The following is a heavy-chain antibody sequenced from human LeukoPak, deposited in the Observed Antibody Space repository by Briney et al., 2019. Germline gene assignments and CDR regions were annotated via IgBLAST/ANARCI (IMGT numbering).Heavy chain of an antibody. CDR3: ARVAQYYDTLSGPTDYFDY. Sequence: SETLSLTCAVYGGSFSGYYWSWIRQPPGKGLEWIGEINHSGSTNYNPSLKSRVTISVDTSKNQFSLKLSSVTAADTAVYYCARVAQYYDTLSGPTDYFDYWGQGTLVTVSS. CDR1: GGSFSGYY. J-gene: IGHJ4*02. V-gene: IGHV4-34*01. D-gene: IGHD3-9*01. CDR2: INHSGST.